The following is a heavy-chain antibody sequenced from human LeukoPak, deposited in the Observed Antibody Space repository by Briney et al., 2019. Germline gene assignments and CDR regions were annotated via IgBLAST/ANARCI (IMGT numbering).Heavy chain of an antibody. J-gene: IGHJ5*02. D-gene: IGHD2-8*01. Sequence: GASVKVSCKASGYTFTDYYMHWVQQAPGKGLEWMGRVDPEDGETLYAEKFQGRVTITADTSTDSAYMELSSLRSEDTAVYYCTRTAYCTNGVCYFTGYDLWGQGTLVTVSS. CDR2: VDPEDGET. V-gene: IGHV1-69-2*01. CDR1: GYTFTDYY. CDR3: TRTAYCTNGVCYFTGYDL.